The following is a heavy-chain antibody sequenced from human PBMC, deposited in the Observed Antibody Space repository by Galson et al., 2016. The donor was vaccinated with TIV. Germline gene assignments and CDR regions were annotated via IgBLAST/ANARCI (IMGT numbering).Heavy chain of an antibody. J-gene: IGHJ5*02. CDR1: GFTFDDYT. CDR3: ARDYETGYSSSWYRFNP. D-gene: IGHD6-13*01. Sequence: SLRLSCAASGFTFDDYTMNWVRQAPGKGLEWVSSISSSNSYISYADSVKGRFTISRDNAKNSLYLQMNSLRAADTAVYYCARDYETGYSSSWYRFNPWGQGTLVTVSS. CDR2: ISSSNSYI. V-gene: IGHV3-21*01.